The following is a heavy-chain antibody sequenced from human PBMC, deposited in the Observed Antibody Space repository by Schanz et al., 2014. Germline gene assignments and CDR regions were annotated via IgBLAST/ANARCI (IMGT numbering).Heavy chain of an antibody. CDR1: GYTFNNHG. CDR2: INAHTGNT. D-gene: IGHD3-10*01. Sequence: QVQLVQSGVEVKRPGASATVSCKASGYTFNNHGISWVRQAPGQGPELMGWINAHTGNTQYAQKFQGRVNMTRDTVTTTVHLELTRMRTDDTAIYYCARVHIATYHYNSPGAFDIWGQGTRVTVSS. V-gene: IGHV1-18*01. J-gene: IGHJ3*02. CDR3: ARVHIATYHYNSPGAFDI.